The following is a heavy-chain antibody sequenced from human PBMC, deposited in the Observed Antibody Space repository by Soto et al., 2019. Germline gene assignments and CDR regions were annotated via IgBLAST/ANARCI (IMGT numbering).Heavy chain of an antibody. CDR1: VFTFSSYA. Sequence: WGSLRIGCASSVFTFSSYAMSWVRQAPGKGLDWVSAISGSGGSTYYADSVKGRFTISRDNSKNTLYRQMNSLRAEDTAVYYCAKDSQRWLKPRFDYWGQGTLVTVSS. D-gene: IGHD5-12*01. J-gene: IGHJ4*02. CDR3: AKDSQRWLKPRFDY. V-gene: IGHV3-23*01. CDR2: ISGSGGST.